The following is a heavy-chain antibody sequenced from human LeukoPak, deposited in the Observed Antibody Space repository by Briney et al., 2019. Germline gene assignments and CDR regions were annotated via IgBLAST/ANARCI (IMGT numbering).Heavy chain of an antibody. D-gene: IGHD3-3*01. V-gene: IGHV4-59*01. J-gene: IGHJ3*02. CDR2: IYYSGST. Sequence: PSETLSLTCTVSGGSTSSYYWSRIRQPPGKGLEWIGYIYYSGSTNYNPSLKSRVTISVDTSKNQFSLKLSSVTAADTAVYYCARDGLLGGDDAFDIWGQGTMVTVSS. CDR1: GGSTSSYY. CDR3: ARDGLLGGDDAFDI.